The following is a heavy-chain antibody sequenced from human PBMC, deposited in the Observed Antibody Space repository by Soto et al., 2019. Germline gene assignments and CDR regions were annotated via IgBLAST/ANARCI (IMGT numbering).Heavy chain of an antibody. CDR2: ISAYNGNT. Sequence: QVQLVQSGAEVKKPGASVKVSCKASGYTFTSYGISWVRQAPGQGLEWMGWISAYNGNTNYAQKLQGRVTMTTDTSTSTAYMELRSLRSDATAVYYCARGLLGSGYDNVWYSFGMDVWGQGTTVTVSS. V-gene: IGHV1-18*01. D-gene: IGHD5-12*01. CDR3: ARGLLGSGYDNVWYSFGMDV. CDR1: GYTFTSYG. J-gene: IGHJ6*02.